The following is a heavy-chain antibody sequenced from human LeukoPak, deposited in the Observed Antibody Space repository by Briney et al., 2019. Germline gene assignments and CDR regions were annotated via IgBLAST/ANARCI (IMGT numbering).Heavy chain of an antibody. CDR2: IIPIFGTA. J-gene: IGHJ4*02. D-gene: IGHD3-22*01. CDR1: GGTFSSYA. Sequence: GASVKVSCKASGGTFSSYAISWARQAPGQGLEWMGGIIPIFGTANYAQKFQGRVTITADESTSTAYMELSSLRSEDTAVYYCARDLTHRRNYDNSGYQIVPAFWGQGTLVTVSS. V-gene: IGHV1-69*13. CDR3: ARDLTHRRNYDNSGYQIVPAF.